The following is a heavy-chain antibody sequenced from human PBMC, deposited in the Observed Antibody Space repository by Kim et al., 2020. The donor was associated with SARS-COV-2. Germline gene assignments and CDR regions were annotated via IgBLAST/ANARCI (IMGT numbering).Heavy chain of an antibody. CDR3: AKDGGRREDY. D-gene: IGHD3-16*01. CDR1: GFTFSSYW. V-gene: IGHV3-7*03. J-gene: IGHJ4*02. Sequence: GESLRLSCAASGFTFSSYWMTWVRQAPGKGLEWVANIKRDGSEKHYVDSVKGRFSISRDNAKDSVYLQMNSLRAEDTAVYYCAKDGGRREDYWGQGTLVT. CDR2: IKRDGSEK.